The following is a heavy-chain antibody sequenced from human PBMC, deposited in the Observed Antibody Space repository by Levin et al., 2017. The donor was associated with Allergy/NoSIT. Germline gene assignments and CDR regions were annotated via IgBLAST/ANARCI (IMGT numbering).Heavy chain of an antibody. CDR1: GGSFSDHY. Sequence: PSETLSLTCAVYGGSFSDHYWSWIRQVPGRGLEWIGEINHSGSTDYNPSLKSRLTISVDTSKHQYSLKLRSVTAADTAVYYCARRDYIWGGYRHRAFDIWGQGTMVTVSS. D-gene: IGHD3-16*02. CDR2: INHSGST. V-gene: IGHV4-34*01. CDR3: ARRDYIWGGYRHRAFDI. J-gene: IGHJ3*02.